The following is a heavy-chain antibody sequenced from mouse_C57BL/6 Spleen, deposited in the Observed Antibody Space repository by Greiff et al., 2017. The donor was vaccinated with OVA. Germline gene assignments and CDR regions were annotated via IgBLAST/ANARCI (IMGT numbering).Heavy chain of an antibody. Sequence: VQLQQSGAELVKPGASVKLSCTASGFNIKDYYMHWVKQRTEQGLEWIGRIDPEDGETKYAPKFQGKATITADTSSNTAYLQLSSLISEDTAVYYCARGDGNYVFPWFAYWGQGTLVTVSA. CDR3: ARGDGNYVFPWFAY. CDR2: IDPEDGET. CDR1: GFNIKDYY. J-gene: IGHJ3*01. D-gene: IGHD2-1*01. V-gene: IGHV14-2*01.